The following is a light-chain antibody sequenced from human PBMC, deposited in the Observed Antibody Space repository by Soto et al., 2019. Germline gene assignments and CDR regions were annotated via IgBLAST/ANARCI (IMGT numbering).Light chain of an antibody. CDR2: EVN. CDR3: SSFSSDTTLFV. CDR1: SSDVGGYNY. J-gene: IGLJ7*01. V-gene: IGLV2-14*01. Sequence: QSALTQPASVSGSPGQSITISCTGSSSDVGGYNYVSWYQQHPGKAPKLMIYEVNYRPSGVSYRFSGSKSGNTASLTISGLQAEDEADYYCSSFSSDTTLFVFGGGTQLTVL.